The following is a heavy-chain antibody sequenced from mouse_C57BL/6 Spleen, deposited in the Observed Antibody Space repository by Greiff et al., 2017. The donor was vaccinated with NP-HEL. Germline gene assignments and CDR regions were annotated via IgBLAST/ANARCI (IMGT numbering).Heavy chain of an antibody. V-gene: IGHV10-1*01. J-gene: IGHJ4*01. CDR2: IRSKSNNYAT. CDR3: VLSLWYHAMDY. Sequence: EVKLVESGGGLVQPKGSLKLSCAASGFSFNTYAMNWVRQAPGKGLEWVARIRSKSNNYATYYADSVKDRFTISRDDSESMLYLQMNNLKTEDTAMYYCVLSLWYHAMDYWGQGTSVTVSS. CDR1: GFSFNTYA. D-gene: IGHD2-1*01.